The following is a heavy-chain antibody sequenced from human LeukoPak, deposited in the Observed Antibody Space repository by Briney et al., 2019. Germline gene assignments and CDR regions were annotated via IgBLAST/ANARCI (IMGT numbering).Heavy chain of an antibody. CDR2: MSNNGGST. Sequence: GGSLRLSCSASGFTFSTYGMHWVRQAPGKGLEFVSAMSNNGGSTSYADSVKGRFTISGDNSKNTLYLQMSSLRAEDTAVYYCVKDTNSGYYYYGMDVWGQGTTVTVSS. CDR1: GFTFSTYG. CDR3: VKDTNSGYYYYGMDV. V-gene: IGHV3-64D*09. D-gene: IGHD2-2*01. J-gene: IGHJ6*02.